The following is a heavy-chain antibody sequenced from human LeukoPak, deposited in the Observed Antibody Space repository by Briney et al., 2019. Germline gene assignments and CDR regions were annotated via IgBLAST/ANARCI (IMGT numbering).Heavy chain of an antibody. Sequence: ASVKVSCKTSGYTFTNYGISWVRQAPGQGLEWMGWISAYNGNTNYEQKFQGRVTMTTDTMTTDTSTSTAYMELRSLRSDDTAVYYCARAYPNWFDPWGQGTLVTVSS. CDR3: ARAYPNWFDP. CDR1: GYTFTNYG. V-gene: IGHV1-18*01. CDR2: ISAYNGNT. J-gene: IGHJ5*02.